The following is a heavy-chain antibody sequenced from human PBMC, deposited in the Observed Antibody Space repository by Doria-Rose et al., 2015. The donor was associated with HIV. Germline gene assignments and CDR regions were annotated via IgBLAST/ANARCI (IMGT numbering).Heavy chain of an antibody. CDR2: IFSDDEA. D-gene: IGHD6-13*01. Sequence: QVTLKESGPVLVKPTETLTLTCTVSGVSLSSPGMGVSWIRQPPGKALEWLANIFSDDEASYKTSLKSRLTIPRDTSKSHVVITMTDMDPVDTATYYCARIKSSRWYHKYYFDFWGQGTLVLVSA. CDR3: ARIKSSRWYHKYYFDF. CDR1: GVSLSSPGMG. J-gene: IGHJ4*02. V-gene: IGHV2-26*01.